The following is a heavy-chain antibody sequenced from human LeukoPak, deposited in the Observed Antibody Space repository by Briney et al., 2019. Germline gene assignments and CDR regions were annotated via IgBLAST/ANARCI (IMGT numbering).Heavy chain of an antibody. CDR2: VYWNNGE. D-gene: IGHD2-8*01. V-gene: IGHV2-5*01. CDR3: VPTYHINRVLGFDY. J-gene: IGHJ4*02. Sequence: SGPTLVKPTQTLTLTCSFSGFSLNTPKAGVAWIRQSPRKALEWLAIVYWNNGERYSSSLRSRLTIAKDPSKNFVLLIITNMDPDDTATYYCVPTYHINRVLGFDYWGQGTLVTVSS. CDR1: GFSLNTPKAG.